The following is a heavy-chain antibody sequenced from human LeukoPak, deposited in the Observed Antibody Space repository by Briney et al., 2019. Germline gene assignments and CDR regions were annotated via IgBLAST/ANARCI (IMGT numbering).Heavy chain of an antibody. CDR2: IYYSGST. CDR3: ASILLEGSGGSLSFYY. D-gene: IGHD2-15*01. J-gene: IGHJ4*02. Sequence: PSETLSLTCTVSGGSISSYYWSWIRQPPGKGLEWIGYIYYSGSTNYNPSLKSRVTISVDMSKNQFSLKPSSVTAADTAVYYCASILLEGSGGSLSFYYWGQGTLVTVSS. V-gene: IGHV4-59*01. CDR1: GGSISSYY.